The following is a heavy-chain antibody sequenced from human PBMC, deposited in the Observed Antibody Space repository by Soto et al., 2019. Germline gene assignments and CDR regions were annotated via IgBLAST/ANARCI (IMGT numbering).Heavy chain of an antibody. CDR3: AKDPPWTVGPLDMDV. D-gene: IGHD2-2*01. Sequence: GGSLRLSCVASGFTFSTHAMSWVRQAPGKGLEWVSTFSGSGGNIYYAESVKGRLTISRDDSKNTLYLQMSSLRVEDTAVYYCAKDPPWTVGPLDMDVWGQGTMDTVSS. CDR2: FSGSGGNI. CDR1: GFTFSTHA. J-gene: IGHJ6*02. V-gene: IGHV3-23*01.